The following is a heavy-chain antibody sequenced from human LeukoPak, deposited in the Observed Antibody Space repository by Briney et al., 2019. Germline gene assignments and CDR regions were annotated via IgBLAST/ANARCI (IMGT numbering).Heavy chain of an antibody. CDR1: GFTVSRNY. CDR2: IYTGGST. J-gene: IGHJ4*02. CDR3: ATTDYGASY. V-gene: IGHV3-66*01. D-gene: IGHD4-17*01. Sequence: GGSLRLSCAASGFTVSRNYMSWGRQAPGEGLEWVSVIYTGGSTDSADSVKGRFTISRDNSKTTLHLQLNSLRAEDTAVYYCATTDYGASYWGEGTLVTVSS.